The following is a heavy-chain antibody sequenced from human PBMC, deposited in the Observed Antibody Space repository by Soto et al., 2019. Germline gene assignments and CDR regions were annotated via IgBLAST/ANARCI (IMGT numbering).Heavy chain of an antibody. CDR3: AKGPHYYGSGSYTLKYYYYYYMDV. CDR2: ISYDGSNK. J-gene: IGHJ6*03. CDR1: GFTFSSYG. D-gene: IGHD3-10*01. Sequence: QVQLVESGGGVVQPGRSLRLSCAASGFTFSSYGMHWVRQAPGKGLEWVAVISYDGSNKYYADSVKGRFTISRDNSKNEMYLQMNSLRAEETAVYYCAKGPHYYGSGSYTLKYYYYYYMDVWGKGTTVTVSS. V-gene: IGHV3-30*18.